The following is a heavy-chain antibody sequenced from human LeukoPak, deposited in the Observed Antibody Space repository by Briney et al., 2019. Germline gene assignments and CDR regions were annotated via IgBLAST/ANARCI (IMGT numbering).Heavy chain of an antibody. D-gene: IGHD3-22*01. CDR2: ISGSGDNT. CDR3: AKGSYYDSSGSFYFDY. Sequence: GGSLRLSCAASGFTFSSYAMSCVRQAPGKGLEWVSGISGSGDNTYYADSVKGRFTISRDNSKNTLYVQVNSLGTEDTAAYYCAKGSYYDSSGSFYFDYWGQGTLVTVSS. V-gene: IGHV3-23*01. J-gene: IGHJ4*02. CDR1: GFTFSSYA.